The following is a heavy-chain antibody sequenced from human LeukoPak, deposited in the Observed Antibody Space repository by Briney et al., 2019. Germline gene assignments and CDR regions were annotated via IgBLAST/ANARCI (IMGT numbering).Heavy chain of an antibody. Sequence: SETLSLTCTVSGGSISSYYWSWIRQPPGKGLEWIGYIYHSGSTNNNPSLKSRVTISVDTSKNQFSLKLSSVTAADTAVYYCARVTPVNYDFWSGPTYYYYSGMDVWGQGTTVT. CDR1: GGSISSYY. CDR3: ARVTPVNYDFWSGPTYYYYSGMDV. J-gene: IGHJ6*02. D-gene: IGHD3-3*01. CDR2: IYHSGST. V-gene: IGHV4-59*01.